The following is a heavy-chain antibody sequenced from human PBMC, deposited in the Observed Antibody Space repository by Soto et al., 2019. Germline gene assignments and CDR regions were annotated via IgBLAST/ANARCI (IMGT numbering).Heavy chain of an antibody. Sequence: QVQLQESGPGLVRPSQTLSLTCTVSGGSITNGDYYWNWIRLHPGKGLEWIGYINYRGTTFYNPSLKSRVFISVETSKNQFSLNLSSLTAADTAVYFCARDAPGEALYWGQGTLVTVSS. J-gene: IGHJ4*02. CDR2: INYRGTT. V-gene: IGHV4-31*03. CDR1: GGSITNGDYY. D-gene: IGHD2-2*01. CDR3: ARDAPGEALY.